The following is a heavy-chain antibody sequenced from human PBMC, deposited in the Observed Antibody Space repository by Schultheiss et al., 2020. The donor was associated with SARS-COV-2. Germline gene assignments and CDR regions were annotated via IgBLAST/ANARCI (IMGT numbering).Heavy chain of an antibody. D-gene: IGHD2-21*01. J-gene: IGHJ5*02. CDR2: INHSGST. CDR3: ARATNAIGWFDP. CDR1: GASISSYY. Sequence: SETLSLTCTVFGASISSYYWSWIRQPPGKGLEWIGEINHSGSTNYNPSLKSRVTISVDTSKNQFSLKLSSVTAADTAVYYCARATNAIGWFDPWGQGTLVTVSS. V-gene: IGHV4-34*01.